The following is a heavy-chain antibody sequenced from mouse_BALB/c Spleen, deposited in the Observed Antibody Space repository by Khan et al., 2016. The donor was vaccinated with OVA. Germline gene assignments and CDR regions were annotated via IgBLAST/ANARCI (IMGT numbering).Heavy chain of an antibody. V-gene: IGHV1S135*01. J-gene: IGHJ3*01. D-gene: IGHD1-1*02. Sequence: VQLKQSGPELMKPGASVKISCKASGYSFTNYYIHWVIQSHGKSLEWIGYIDPFSGGTTYNQKFKGKATLTVDKSSSTAYIHLSNLTSEDSAVYYCTRRGFVAWFTYWGQGTLVTVSA. CDR3: TRRGFVAWFTY. CDR1: GYSFTNYY. CDR2: IDPFSGGT.